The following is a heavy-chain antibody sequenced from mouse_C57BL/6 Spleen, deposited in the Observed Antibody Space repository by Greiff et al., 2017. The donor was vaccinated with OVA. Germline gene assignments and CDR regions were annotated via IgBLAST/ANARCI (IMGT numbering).Heavy chain of an antibody. D-gene: IGHD2-3*01. CDR2: IHPNSGNT. J-gene: IGHJ4*01. CDR1: GYTFTGYW. CDR3: ARDDDNTMDY. Sequence: VQLKQSGAELVKPGASVKLSCTASGYTFTGYWMHWVKQRPGQGLEWIGMIHPNSGNTEDDEKFQSKATLTVDKSSSTAYMQLSSLTSEDSAVYYCARDDDNTMDYWGQGTPVTVSS. V-gene: IGHV1-64*01.